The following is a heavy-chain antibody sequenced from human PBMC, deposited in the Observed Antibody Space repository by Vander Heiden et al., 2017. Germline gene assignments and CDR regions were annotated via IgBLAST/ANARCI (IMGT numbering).Heavy chain of an antibody. CDR3: AKDKNWGFSDY. V-gene: IGHV3-23*01. D-gene: IGHD7-27*01. Sequence: EVQLLESGGTLVQPGGSLRLSCAASGFTFSRYAMRWVRQAPGRGLGWVSGISTSGGSTYYADSVKGRFTSSRDNSKNTLYMQMNSLRAEDTAVYYCAKDKNWGFSDYWGQGTLVTVSS. CDR2: ISTSGGST. CDR1: GFTFSRYA. J-gene: IGHJ4*02.